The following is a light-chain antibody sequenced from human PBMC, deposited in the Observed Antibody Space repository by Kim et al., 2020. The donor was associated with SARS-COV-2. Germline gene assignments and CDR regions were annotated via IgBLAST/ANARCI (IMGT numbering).Light chain of an antibody. J-gene: IGLJ2*01. V-gene: IGLV3-21*02. CDR2: DDS. Sequence: PGATATITCGGYSVGSKGVHWYQQRSGQAPVLVVYDDSDRPSGIPERFSGSNSVNTATLTINRVEAGDEADYYCQVWDSSNDHVIFGGGTQLTVL. CDR3: QVWDSSNDHVI. CDR1: SVGSKG.